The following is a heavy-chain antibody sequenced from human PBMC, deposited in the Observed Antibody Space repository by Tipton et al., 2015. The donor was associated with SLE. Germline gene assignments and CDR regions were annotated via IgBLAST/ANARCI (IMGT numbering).Heavy chain of an antibody. Sequence: GSLRLSCAASGFTFSNAWMSWVRQAPGKGLEWVSAISGSGGSTYYADSVKGRFTISRDNSKNMLYLEMNGLRPEDTAVYYCAKECWLVQFGTCIDDWGQGTLVTVSS. CDR3: AKECWLVQFGTCIDD. CDR1: GFTFSNAW. CDR2: ISGSGGST. D-gene: IGHD6-19*01. J-gene: IGHJ4*02. V-gene: IGHV3-23*01.